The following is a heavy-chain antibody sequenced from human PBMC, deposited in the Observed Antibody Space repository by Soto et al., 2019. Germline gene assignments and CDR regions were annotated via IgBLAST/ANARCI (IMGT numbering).Heavy chain of an antibody. J-gene: IGHJ4*01. CDR3: ARRPPFSYGDYVSYYFDY. CDR1: GYTFLTYG. Sequence: ASVKVSCKASGYTFLTYGITWVRQAPGQGLEWMGWISPYTGNTNYAQRFQGRVTMTTDTSTNTAYMELRSLRSDDTAVYYCARRPPFSYGDYVSYYFDYWG. V-gene: IGHV1-18*01. CDR2: ISPYTGNT. D-gene: IGHD4-17*01.